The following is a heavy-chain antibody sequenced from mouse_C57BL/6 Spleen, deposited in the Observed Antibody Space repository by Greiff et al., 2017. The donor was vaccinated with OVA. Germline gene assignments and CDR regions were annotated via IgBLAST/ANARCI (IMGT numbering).Heavy chain of an antibody. J-gene: IGHJ4*01. CDR2: IDPSDSET. Sequence: VQLQQPGAELVRPGSSVKLSCKASGYTFTSYWMHWVKQRPIQGLEWIGNIDPSDSETHYNQKFKDKATLTVDKSSSTAYMPLSSLTSEDSAVYYCARSDYDYDYAMDYWGQGTSVTVSS. V-gene: IGHV1-52*01. CDR3: ARSDYDYDYAMDY. CDR1: GYTFTSYW. D-gene: IGHD2-4*01.